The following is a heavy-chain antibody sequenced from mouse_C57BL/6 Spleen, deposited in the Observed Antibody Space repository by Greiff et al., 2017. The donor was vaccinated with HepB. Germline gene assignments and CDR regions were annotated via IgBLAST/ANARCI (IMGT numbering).Heavy chain of an antibody. D-gene: IGHD1-1*01. CDR1: GYTFTSYT. V-gene: IGHV1-4*01. Sequence: VKLQESGAELARPGASVKMSCKASGYTFTSYTMHWVKQRPGQGLEWIGYINPSSGYTKYNQKFKDKATLTADKSSSTAYMQLSSLTSEDSAVYYCARGNYYGSSYYYAMDYWGQGTSVTVSS. CDR3: ARGNYYGSSYYYAMDY. CDR2: INPSSGYT. J-gene: IGHJ4*01.